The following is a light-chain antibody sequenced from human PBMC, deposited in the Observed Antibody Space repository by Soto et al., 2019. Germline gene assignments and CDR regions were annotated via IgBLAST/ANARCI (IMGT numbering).Light chain of an antibody. CDR3: QQYNSYS. CDR1: QSVSSY. V-gene: IGKV3-15*01. Sequence: EIVLTQSPVTLSLSPGERATLSCRASQSVSSYLAWYQQKPGQAPRLLIYGASTRATGIPARFSGSGSGTEFTLTISSLQPDDFATYYCQQYNSYSFGQGTKVDIK. J-gene: IGKJ1*01. CDR2: GAS.